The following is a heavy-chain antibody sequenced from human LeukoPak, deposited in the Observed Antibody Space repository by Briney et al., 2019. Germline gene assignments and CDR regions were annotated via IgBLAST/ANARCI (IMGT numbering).Heavy chain of an antibody. D-gene: IGHD3-3*01. Sequence: GGSLRLSCAASGFTFSSYAMSWVRQAPGEGLEWVSAISGSGVGTYYADSVKGRFTISRDNSKNTLYLQMNSLRAEDTAVYYCARRGRIFGVVIIGYFDYWGQGTLVTVSS. CDR3: ARRGRIFGVVIIGYFDY. CDR1: GFTFSSYA. CDR2: ISGSGVGT. V-gene: IGHV3-23*01. J-gene: IGHJ4*02.